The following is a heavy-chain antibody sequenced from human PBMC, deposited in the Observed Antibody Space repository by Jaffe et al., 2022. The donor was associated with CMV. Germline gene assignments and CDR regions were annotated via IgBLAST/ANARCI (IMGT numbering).Heavy chain of an antibody. J-gene: IGHJ6*03. CDR1: GFTFSSYE. V-gene: IGHV3-48*03. CDR2: ISSSGSTI. CDR3: ARGAGTYRPFYYYYYMDV. D-gene: IGHD1-1*01. Sequence: EVQLVESGGGLVQPGGSLRLSCAASGFTFSSYEMNWVRQAPGKGLEWVSYISSSGSTIYYADSVKGRFTISRDNAKNSLYLQMNSLRAEDTAVYYCARGAGTYRPFYYYYYMDVWGKGTTVTVSS.